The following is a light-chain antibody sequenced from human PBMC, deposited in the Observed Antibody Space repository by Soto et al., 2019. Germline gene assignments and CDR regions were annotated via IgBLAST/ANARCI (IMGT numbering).Light chain of an antibody. Sequence: EIVLTQSPGPLSFSQGERAPLPCRPGKGVRTASLAGYQQKPGKPPRLLIYGASSRATGIPDRFSGSGSGTDFTLTISRLEPEDFAVYYCQQYGSSPPGYTFGQGTKLEIK. J-gene: IGKJ2*01. CDR3: QQYGSSPPGYT. CDR2: GAS. V-gene: IGKV3-20*01. CDR1: KGVRTAS.